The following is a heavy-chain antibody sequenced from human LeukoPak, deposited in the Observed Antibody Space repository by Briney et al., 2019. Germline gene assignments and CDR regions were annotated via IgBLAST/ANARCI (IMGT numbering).Heavy chain of an antibody. CDR3: AKVRSVLLWFGDPPDYFDY. CDR2: MSYDGSNK. V-gene: IGHV3-30*18. CDR1: GFTFSSYG. Sequence: GGSLRLSCAASGFTFSSYGMHWVRQAPGKGLEWVAVMSYDGSNKYYADSVKGRFTISRDNSKNTLYLQMNSLRAEDTAVYYCAKVRSVLLWFGDPPDYFDYWGQGTLVTVSS. D-gene: IGHD3-10*01. J-gene: IGHJ4*02.